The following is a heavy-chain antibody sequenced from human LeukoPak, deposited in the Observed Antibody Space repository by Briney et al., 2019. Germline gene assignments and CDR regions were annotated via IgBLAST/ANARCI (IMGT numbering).Heavy chain of an antibody. J-gene: IGHJ4*02. CDR2: INGYNDKT. CDR3: ARVGHTMVRGVYDH. CDR1: GYTFTSYG. D-gene: IGHD3-10*01. V-gene: IGHV1-18*04. Sequence: ASVKVSCKAFGYTFTSYGISWVRQAPGQGLEWMGRINGYNDKTSYAQKFQGRAAMTTDTFTGRAYMELRSLRSDDTALYYCARVGHTMVRGVYDHWGQGTLVTVSS.